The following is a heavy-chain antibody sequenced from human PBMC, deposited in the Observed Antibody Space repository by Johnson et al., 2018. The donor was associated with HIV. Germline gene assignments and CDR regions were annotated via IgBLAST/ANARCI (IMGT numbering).Heavy chain of an antibody. CDR3: ARVGIVATILGAFDI. D-gene: IGHD5-12*01. Sequence: QVQLVESGGGVVQPGRSLRLSCAASGFTFSSYAMHWVRQAPGKGLEWVAVISYDGSNKYYADSVKGRFTISRDNSKNRLYLQMNSLRAEDTAVYYCARVGIVATILGAFDIWGQGTMVTVSS. V-gene: IGHV3-30-3*01. J-gene: IGHJ3*02. CDR2: ISYDGSNK. CDR1: GFTFSSYA.